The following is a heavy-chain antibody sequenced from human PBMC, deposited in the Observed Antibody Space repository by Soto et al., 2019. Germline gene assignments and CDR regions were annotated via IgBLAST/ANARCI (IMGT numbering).Heavy chain of an antibody. J-gene: IGHJ4*02. CDR2: MNPNSGNT. CDR1: GYTFTSYD. Sequence: QVHLVQSGAEVKKPGAAVKVSCKASGYTFTSYDINWVRQATGQGLEWMGWMNPNSGNTGYAQKFQGRVTMTRNTSISTAYMELSSLRSEDTAVYYCAREHSSSWRFDYWGQGTLVTVSS. V-gene: IGHV1-8*01. D-gene: IGHD6-13*01. CDR3: AREHSSSWRFDY.